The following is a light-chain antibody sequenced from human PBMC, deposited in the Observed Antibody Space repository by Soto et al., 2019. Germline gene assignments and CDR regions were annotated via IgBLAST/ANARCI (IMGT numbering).Light chain of an antibody. CDR3: QQYYSTPPTWT. Sequence: DIVMTQSPDSLAVSLGERATINCKSSQSVLYSSNNKNYLAWYQQKPGQPPKLLIYWASTRESGVPDRFSGSASGTDFTLTIRSLQAEDAAVYYCQQYYSTPPTWTFGQGTKVAIK. CDR2: WAS. V-gene: IGKV4-1*01. J-gene: IGKJ1*01. CDR1: QSVLYSSNNKNY.